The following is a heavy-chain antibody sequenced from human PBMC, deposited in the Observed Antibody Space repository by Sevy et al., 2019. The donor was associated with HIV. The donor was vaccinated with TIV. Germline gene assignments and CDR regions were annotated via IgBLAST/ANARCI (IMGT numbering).Heavy chain of an antibody. CDR3: ARQTHNERGYSYGSFFDY. J-gene: IGHJ4*02. CDR2: IYYSGST. D-gene: IGHD5-18*01. CDR1: GGSISSYY. Sequence: SETLSLTCTVSGGSISSYYWSWIRQPPGKGLEWIGYIYYSGSTNYNPSLKSRVTISVDTSKNQFSLKLSSVTAADTAVYYCARQTHNERGYSYGSFFDYWGQGTLVTVSS. V-gene: IGHV4-59*08.